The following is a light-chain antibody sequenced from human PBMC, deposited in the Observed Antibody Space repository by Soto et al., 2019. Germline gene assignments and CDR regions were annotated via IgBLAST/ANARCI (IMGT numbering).Light chain of an antibody. CDR2: GAS. J-gene: IGKJ2*01. CDR3: QQYNNWPYT. CDR1: QSVSSN. Sequence: EIVMTQSPATLSVSPGERATLSCRASQSVSSNLAWYQQKPGQAPRLLIYGASTRATGIPARFSGSGSGTEFTLTMSSLQSEDFAAYYCQQYNNWPYTFGQGTKLEIK. V-gene: IGKV3-15*01.